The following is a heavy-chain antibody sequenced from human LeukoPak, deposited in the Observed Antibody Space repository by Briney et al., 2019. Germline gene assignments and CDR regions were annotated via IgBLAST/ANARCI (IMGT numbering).Heavy chain of an antibody. CDR2: ISGSGGTT. Sequence: GGSLRLSCAASGFTFSSYGVNWVRQAPGKGLEWVSGISGSGGTTYYADSVKGRFTISRDNSKKSLSLQVSSLRAEDTAVYYCAKTNGYYSDWGQGTLVTVSS. V-gene: IGHV3-23*01. D-gene: IGHD3-22*01. CDR1: GFTFSSYG. J-gene: IGHJ4*02. CDR3: AKTNGYYSD.